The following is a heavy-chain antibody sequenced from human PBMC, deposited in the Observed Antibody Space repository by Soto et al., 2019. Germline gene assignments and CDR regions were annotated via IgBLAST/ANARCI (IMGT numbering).Heavy chain of an antibody. CDR1: GGSISSYY. D-gene: IGHD2-15*01. CDR2: IYYSGST. J-gene: IGHJ5*02. CDR3: ARGMYCSGGSCYSHWLDP. Sequence: SETLSLTCTVSGGSISSYYWSWIRQPPGKGLEWIGYIYYSGSTNYNPSLKSRVTISVDTSKNQFSLKLSSVTAADTAVYYCARGMYCSGGSCYSHWLDPWGQGTLVTVSS. V-gene: IGHV4-59*01.